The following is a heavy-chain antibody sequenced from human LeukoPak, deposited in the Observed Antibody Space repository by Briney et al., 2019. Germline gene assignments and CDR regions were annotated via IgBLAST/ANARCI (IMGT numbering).Heavy chain of an antibody. CDR1: GFTFSSYS. Sequence: GGSLRLSCAASGFTFSSYSMNWVRQAPGKGLEWVSSISSSSSYIYYADSVKGRFTISRDNVKNSLYLQMNSLRAEDTAVYYCARDQTYYYDSSGLGEGWFDPWGQGTLVTVSS. J-gene: IGHJ5*02. CDR3: ARDQTYYYDSSGLGEGWFDP. D-gene: IGHD3-22*01. CDR2: ISSSSSYI. V-gene: IGHV3-21*01.